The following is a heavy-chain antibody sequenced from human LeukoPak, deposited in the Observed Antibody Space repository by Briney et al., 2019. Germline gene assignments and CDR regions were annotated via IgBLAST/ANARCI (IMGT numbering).Heavy chain of an antibody. CDR3: ARTDGVTVTTSGDAIFDY. Sequence: GGSLRLSCAASGFTFSQYSMNWVRQAPGKGLEWVSYISSSGSTIYYADSVKGRFTISRDNAKNSLYLQMNSLRAEDTAVYYCARTDGVTVTTSGDAIFDYWGQGTLVTVSS. V-gene: IGHV3-48*04. CDR1: GFTFSQYS. D-gene: IGHD4-11*01. J-gene: IGHJ4*02. CDR2: ISSSGSTI.